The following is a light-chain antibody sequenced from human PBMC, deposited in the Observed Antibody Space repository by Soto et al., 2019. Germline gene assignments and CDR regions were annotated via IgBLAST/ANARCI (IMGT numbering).Light chain of an antibody. Sequence: QSVLTQPASVSGSPGQSITISCTGTSSDVGGYNYVSWYQQHPGKAPKLMIYDVNNRPSGVSNRFSGSKSGNTASLTISGLQAEDEADYYCSSYTSSSTLGFGTGTKVT. V-gene: IGLV2-14*01. CDR2: DVN. J-gene: IGLJ1*01. CDR1: SSDVGGYNY. CDR3: SSYTSSSTLG.